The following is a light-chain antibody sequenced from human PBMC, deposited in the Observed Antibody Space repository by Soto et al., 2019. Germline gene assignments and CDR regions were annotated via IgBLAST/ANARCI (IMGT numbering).Light chain of an antibody. CDR3: QHLSDWPPRLT. J-gene: IGKJ4*02. V-gene: IGKV3-11*01. CDR2: DAY. CDR1: RSVSSY. Sequence: EIVLKQSPATLSLSPGERATLSCGASRSVSSYLAWYQQKPGQAPRLLIYDAYYRATGIPARFSGSGSGTEFTLTISSLEPADFSVYSCQHLSDWPPRLTFGVGTKVEIK.